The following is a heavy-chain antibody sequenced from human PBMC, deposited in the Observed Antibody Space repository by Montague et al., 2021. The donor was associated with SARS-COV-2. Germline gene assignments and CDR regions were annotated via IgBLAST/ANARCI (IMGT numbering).Heavy chain of an antibody. D-gene: IGHD3-10*01. V-gene: IGHV4-34*01. CDR1: GGSFSTYS. J-gene: IGHJ6*03. Sequence: SETLSLTCAVHGGSFSTYSWNWIRQPPGKGLEWIGEIHHGGSTNYNPSLKSRVTISADTSKNQFSLKLTSVAAADTAAYYCARLGDGVVPSPILGVGPYYSYYYMDDWGKGTTVTVSS. CDR2: IHHGGST. CDR3: ARLGDGVVPSPILGVGPYYSYYYMDD.